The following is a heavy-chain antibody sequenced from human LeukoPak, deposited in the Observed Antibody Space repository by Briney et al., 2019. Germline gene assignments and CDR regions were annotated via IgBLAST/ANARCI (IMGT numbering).Heavy chain of an antibody. CDR3: ARQGRDYYDSSGYYTN. V-gene: IGHV4-59*08. CDR2: INYIGGT. D-gene: IGHD3-22*01. J-gene: IGHJ4*02. Sequence: PSETLSLTCTVSGASISAYYWSWIRQPPGKGLEWIGYINYIGGTNYNPPLKSRVTISVDTPKNQFSLRLNSVTAADTAVYYCARQGRDYYDSSGYYTNWGQGNLVTVSS. CDR1: GASISAYY.